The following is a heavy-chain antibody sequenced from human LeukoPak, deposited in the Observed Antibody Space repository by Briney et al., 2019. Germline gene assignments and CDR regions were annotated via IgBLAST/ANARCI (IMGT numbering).Heavy chain of an antibody. CDR1: GGSFSGYY. J-gene: IGHJ4*02. CDR3: VRDVSQRRHFDY. D-gene: IGHD1-1*01. V-gene: IGHV4-34*01. Sequence: PSEALPLTCAVYGGSFSGYYWSWIRQPPGKGLEWIGEINHSGSTNYNPSLKSRVTISVDTSKNQFSLKLSSVTAADTAVYYCVRDVSQRRHFDYWGQGTLVTVSS. CDR2: INHSGST.